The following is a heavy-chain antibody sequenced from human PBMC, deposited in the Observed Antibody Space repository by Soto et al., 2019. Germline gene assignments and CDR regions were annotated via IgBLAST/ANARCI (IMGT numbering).Heavy chain of an antibody. CDR2: ISSSGSTI. D-gene: IGHD5-12*01. CDR1: GFTFSSYE. J-gene: IGHJ4*02. Sequence: EVQLVESGGGLVQPGGSLRLSCAASGFTFSSYEMNWVRQAPGKGLEWVSYISSSGSTIYYADSVKGRFTISRDNAKNSLYLQMNSLRAEDTAVYYCASWDGYDLGIDYWGQGTLVTVSS. V-gene: IGHV3-48*03. CDR3: ASWDGYDLGIDY.